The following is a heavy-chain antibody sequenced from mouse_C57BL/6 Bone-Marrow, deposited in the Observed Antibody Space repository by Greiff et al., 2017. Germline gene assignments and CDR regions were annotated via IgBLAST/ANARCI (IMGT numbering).Heavy chain of an antibody. CDR2: IYPGDGDT. J-gene: IGHJ3*01. CDR1: GYAFSSSW. CDR3: ARPYYYGSSYFAY. D-gene: IGHD1-1*01. V-gene: IGHV1-82*01. Sequence: QVQLQQSGPELVKPGASVKISCKASGYAFSSSWMNWVKQRPGKGLEWIGRIYPGDGDTNYTGKFKGKATLTADQSSSTAYMQLSSLTSADSAVYFCARPYYYGSSYFAYWGQGTLVTVSA.